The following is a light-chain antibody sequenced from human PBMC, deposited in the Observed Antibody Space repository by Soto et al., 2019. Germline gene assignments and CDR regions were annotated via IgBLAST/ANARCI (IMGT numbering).Light chain of an antibody. Sequence: QSALTQPASVSGSPGQSIAISCTGTSSDVGGYKYVSWYQHYPGKAPKLMIYDVSNRLSGVSDRFSGSKSGNTASLTISGLQSEDEADYYCSSYTSSSSYVFGTGTKLTVL. V-gene: IGLV2-14*03. CDR1: SSDVGGYKY. CDR2: DVS. J-gene: IGLJ1*01. CDR3: SSYTSSSSYV.